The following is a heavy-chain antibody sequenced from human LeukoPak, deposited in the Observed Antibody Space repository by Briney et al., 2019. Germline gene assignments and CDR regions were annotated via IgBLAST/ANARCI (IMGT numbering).Heavy chain of an antibody. CDR1: GFTFSSYG. D-gene: IGHD6-13*01. CDR3: ANSGGSWRFDD. CDR2: ISGSGGDT. V-gene: IGHV3-23*01. Sequence: GGSLRLSCAASGFTFSSYGMSWVRQAPGKGLEWVSAISGSGGDTYYADSVKGRFTISRDNSKNTLYLQMNSLRVEDTAVYYCANSGGSWRFDDWGQGTLVTVSS. J-gene: IGHJ4*02.